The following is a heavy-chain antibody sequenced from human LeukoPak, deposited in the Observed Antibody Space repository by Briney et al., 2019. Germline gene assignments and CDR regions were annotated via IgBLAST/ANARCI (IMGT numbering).Heavy chain of an antibody. J-gene: IGHJ5*02. CDR2: IIPIFGTA. V-gene: IGHV1-69*13. D-gene: IGHD6-13*01. CDR1: GGTFISYA. Sequence: SVKVSCKASGGTFISYAISWVRQAPGQGLEWMGGIIPIFGTANYAQKFQGGVTITADESTSTVYMELSSLRSEDTAVYYCARDKAAARITNWFDRWGQGTLVTVSS. CDR3: ARDKAAARITNWFDR.